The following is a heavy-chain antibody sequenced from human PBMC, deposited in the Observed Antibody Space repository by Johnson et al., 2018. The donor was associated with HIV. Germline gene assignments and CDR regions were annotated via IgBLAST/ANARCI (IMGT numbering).Heavy chain of an antibody. D-gene: IGHD1-26*01. Sequence: DVQVVESGGGLVQPGGSLRLSCAASGFIVSTKYMSWVRQAPGKGLEWVSVIYSGGSTYHADSVKGRFTISRDNSKNTLYLQMNSLRAEDTAVYYCARMVGGEAFDIWGQGTVVTVS. CDR3: ARMVGGEAFDI. J-gene: IGHJ3*02. CDR1: GFIVSTKY. CDR2: IYSGGST. V-gene: IGHV3-66*02.